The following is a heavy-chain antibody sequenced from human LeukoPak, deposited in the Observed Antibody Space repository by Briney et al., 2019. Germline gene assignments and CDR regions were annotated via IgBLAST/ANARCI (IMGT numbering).Heavy chain of an antibody. J-gene: IGHJ3*01. V-gene: IGHV4-39*01. CDR2: MYHTGTT. CDR3: ARSGYIYGADAFDL. D-gene: IGHD5-18*01. CDR1: GGSISSGNFF. Sequence: PSETLSLTCTVSGGSISSGNFFWGWIRQPPGKGLEWIGSMYHTGTTPYNPSLKGRVTISVDTSKNQFSLKLNSVTAADTALYYCARSGYIYGADAFDLWGQGAVVTVSS.